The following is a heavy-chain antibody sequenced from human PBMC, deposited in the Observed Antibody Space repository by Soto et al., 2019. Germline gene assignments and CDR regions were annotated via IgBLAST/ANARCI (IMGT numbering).Heavy chain of an antibody. Sequence: EASVKVSFKASGGTFSSYAISWVRQAPGQGLEWMGGIIPIFGTANYAQKFQGRVTITADKSTSTAYMELSSLRSEDTAVYYCARLYCTNGVCYRGVWFDPWGQGTLVTVSS. CDR1: GGTFSSYA. V-gene: IGHV1-69*06. D-gene: IGHD2-8*01. J-gene: IGHJ5*02. CDR2: IIPIFGTA. CDR3: ARLYCTNGVCYRGVWFDP.